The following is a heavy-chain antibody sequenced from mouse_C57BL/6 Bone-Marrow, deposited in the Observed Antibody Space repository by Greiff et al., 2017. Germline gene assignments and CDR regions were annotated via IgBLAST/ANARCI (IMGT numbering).Heavy chain of an antibody. V-gene: IGHV1-62-2*01. CDR2: FYPGSGSI. CDR1: GYTFTEYT. CDR3: ARHEEGYSSGYGFDY. D-gene: IGHD3-2*02. J-gene: IGHJ2*01. Sequence: QVQLKESGAELVKPGASVKLSCKASGYTFTEYTIHWVKQRSGQGLEWIGWFYPGSGSIKYNEKFKDKATLTADKSSSTVYMELSRLTSEDSAVXFCARHEEGYSSGYGFDYWGQGTTLTVSS.